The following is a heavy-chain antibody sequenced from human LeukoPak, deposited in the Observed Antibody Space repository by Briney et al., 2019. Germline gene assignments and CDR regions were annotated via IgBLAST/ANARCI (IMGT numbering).Heavy chain of an antibody. CDR3: ARGRRYCSSTSCPRSHNYYYYYMDV. V-gene: IGHV4-61*02. D-gene: IGHD2-2*01. CDR1: GGSISSGSYY. Sequence: PSQTLSLTCTVSGGSISSGSYYWSWIRQPAGKGLEWIGRMYTSGSTNYNPSLKSRVTISVDTSKNQFSLKLSSVTAADTAVYYCARGRRYCSSTSCPRSHNYYYYYMDVWGKGTTVTVSS. J-gene: IGHJ6*03. CDR2: MYTSGST.